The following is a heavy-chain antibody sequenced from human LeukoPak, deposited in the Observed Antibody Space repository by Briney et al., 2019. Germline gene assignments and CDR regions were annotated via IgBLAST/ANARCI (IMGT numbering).Heavy chain of an antibody. CDR1: GYTFTSYG. CDR2: ISAYNGNT. V-gene: IGHV1-18*01. J-gene: IGHJ6*02. CDR3: AREFEVGYYGSGSPLYYGMDV. Sequence: ASVKVSCKASGYTFTSYGISWVRHAPGQGLEWMGWISAYNGNTNYAQKLQGRVTMTTDTSTSTAYMELRSLRSDDTAVYYCAREFEVGYYGSGSPLYYGMDVWGQGTTVTVSS. D-gene: IGHD3-10*01.